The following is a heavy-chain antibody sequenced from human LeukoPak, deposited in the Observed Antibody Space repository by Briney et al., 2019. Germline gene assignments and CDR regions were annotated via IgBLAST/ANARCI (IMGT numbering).Heavy chain of an antibody. Sequence: ASVRVSCKASGYTFTGYYLHWVRQAPGQGLEWMGRINPNSGGTKNAQNFQGRVTMTSDTSISTAYIELSNLRSDDTAVYYCAREPRGSTWFQYWLDPWGQGTLVTVSS. CDR3: AREPRGSTWFQYWLDP. V-gene: IGHV1-2*06. CDR1: GYTFTGYY. D-gene: IGHD6-13*01. J-gene: IGHJ5*02. CDR2: INPNSGGT.